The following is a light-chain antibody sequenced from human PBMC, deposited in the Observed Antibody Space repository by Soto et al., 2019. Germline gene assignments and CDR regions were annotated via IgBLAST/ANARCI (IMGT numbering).Light chain of an antibody. CDR2: GAS. J-gene: IGKJ5*01. V-gene: IGKV3-15*01. CDR3: QQYNNWPPTT. Sequence: IVMTQSPATLSVSPWERATLSCRASQSVSSNLAWYQQKPGQAPRLLIYGASTRATGIPARFSGSGSGTEFTLTISSLQSEDFAVYYCQQYNNWPPTTFGQGTRLEIK. CDR1: QSVSSN.